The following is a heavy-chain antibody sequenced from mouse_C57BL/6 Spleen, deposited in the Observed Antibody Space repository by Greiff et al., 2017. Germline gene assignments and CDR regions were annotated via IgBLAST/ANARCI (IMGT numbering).Heavy chain of an antibody. Sequence: VHLVESGAELARPGASVKLSCKASGYTFTSYGISWVKQRTGQGLEWIGEIYPRSGNTYYNEKFKGKATLTADKSSSTAYMELRSLTSEDSAVYFCARKLSYYFDYWGQGTTLTVSS. V-gene: IGHV1-81*01. CDR1: GYTFTSYG. CDR2: IYPRSGNT. J-gene: IGHJ2*01. CDR3: ARKLSYYFDY.